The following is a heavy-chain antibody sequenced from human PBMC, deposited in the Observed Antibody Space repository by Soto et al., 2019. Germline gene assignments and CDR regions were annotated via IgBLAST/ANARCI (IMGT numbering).Heavy chain of an antibody. V-gene: IGHV2-5*02. Sequence: QITLNESGPTLVKHTETLTLTCTFSGFSLSTSGVGVGWIRQSPGKAPEWLALIYWDDEKRYSAYLKSRLTRIKDISKNQVVLTMANLDPADTATYHCAHRVLRTGFGLGTTTAIDFYFWGKGTPVAVSS. CDR3: AHRVLRTGFGLGTTTAIDFYF. J-gene: IGHJ4*02. CDR2: IYWDDEK. D-gene: IGHD3-3*01. CDR1: GFSLSTSGVG.